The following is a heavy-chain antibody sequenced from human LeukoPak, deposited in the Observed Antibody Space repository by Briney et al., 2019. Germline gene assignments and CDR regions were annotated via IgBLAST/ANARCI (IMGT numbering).Heavy chain of an antibody. V-gene: IGHV4-59*01. CDR1: GGSITSYY. CDR3: ASADYYGSGSYFTY. J-gene: IGHJ4*02. D-gene: IGHD3-10*01. Sequence: SETLSLTCTVSGGSITSYYWSWIRQPPGKGLEWIGCIYYSGSTNYNPSLKGRVTISVDTSKYQFSLKLSSVTAADTAVYYGASADYYGSGSYFTYWGQGTLVTVSS. CDR2: IYYSGST.